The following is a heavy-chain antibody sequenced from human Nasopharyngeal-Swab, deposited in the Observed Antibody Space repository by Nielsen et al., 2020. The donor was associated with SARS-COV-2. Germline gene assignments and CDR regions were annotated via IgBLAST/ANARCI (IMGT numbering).Heavy chain of an antibody. CDR1: GGSFSGYY. V-gene: IGHV4-34*01. Sequence: SETLSLTCAVYGGSFSGYYWSWIRQPPGKGLEWIGEINHSGRTNYNPSLKSRVTTSVDTSKNQFSLKLSSVTAADTAMYYCARIAGTFAFVDYWAREPWSPSPQ. J-gene: IGHJ4*02. D-gene: IGHD6-13*01. CDR3: ARIAGTFAFVDY. CDR2: INHSGRT.